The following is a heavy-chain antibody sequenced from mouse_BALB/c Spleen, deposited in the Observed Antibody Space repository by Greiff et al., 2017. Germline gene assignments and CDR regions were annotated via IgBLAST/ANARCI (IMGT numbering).Heavy chain of an antibody. Sequence: VQLQESGAELARPGASVKLSCKASGYTFTSYWMQWVKQRPGQGLEWIGAIYPGDGDTRYTQKFKGKATLTADKSSSTAYMQLSSLASEDSAVYYCASGDGYYPAWFAYWGQGTLVTVSA. J-gene: IGHJ3*01. CDR1: GYTFTSYW. D-gene: IGHD2-3*01. V-gene: IGHV1-87*01. CDR3: ASGDGYYPAWFAY. CDR2: IYPGDGDT.